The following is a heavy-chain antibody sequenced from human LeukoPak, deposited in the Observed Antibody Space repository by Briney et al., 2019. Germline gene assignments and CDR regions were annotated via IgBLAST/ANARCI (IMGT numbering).Heavy chain of an antibody. Sequence: GGSLRLSCAASGFAFSSYGMHWVRQAPGKGLEWVAFIRYDGSNKYYVDSVKGRFTISRDNSKNTLYLQMNSLRPEDTAVYYCATQGVTIFGGGFDYWGQGTLVTVSS. J-gene: IGHJ4*02. CDR2: IRYDGSNK. D-gene: IGHD3-3*01. CDR1: GFAFSSYG. V-gene: IGHV3-30*02. CDR3: ATQGVTIFGGGFDY.